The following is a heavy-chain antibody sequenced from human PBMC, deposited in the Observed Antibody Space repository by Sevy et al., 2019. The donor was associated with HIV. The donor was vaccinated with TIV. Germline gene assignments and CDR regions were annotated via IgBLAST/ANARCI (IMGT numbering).Heavy chain of an antibody. V-gene: IGHV3-21*01. D-gene: IGHD4-17*01. CDR2: ISGLSNYK. CDR1: GFTFTDFY. CDR3: ARRGPSTVHDAFDI. J-gene: IGHJ3*02. Sequence: GGSLRLSCAASGFTFTDFYLNWVRQAPGKGLEWVSSISGLSNYKFYADSMKGRFTISRDNAENSIYLQMNSLRAEDTAVYFCARRGPSTVHDAFDIWGQGTTVTVSS.